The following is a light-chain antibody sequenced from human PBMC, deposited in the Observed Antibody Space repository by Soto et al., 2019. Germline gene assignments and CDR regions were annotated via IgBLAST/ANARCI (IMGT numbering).Light chain of an antibody. CDR1: SSDVGGYNY. V-gene: IGLV2-14*01. J-gene: IGLJ1*01. Sequence: QSALAQPASVSGSPGQSIAISCTGTSSDVGGYNYVSWYQQHPGKAPKLLISEVSIWPSGVSDRFSGSKSGNTASLTISGLQTEDEADYYCSSFTSAYTFVFGTGTKLTVL. CDR2: EVS. CDR3: SSFTSAYTFV.